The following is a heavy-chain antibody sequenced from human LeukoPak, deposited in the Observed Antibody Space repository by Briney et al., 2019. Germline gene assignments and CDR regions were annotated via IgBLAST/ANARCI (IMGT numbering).Heavy chain of an antibody. D-gene: IGHD2-15*01. CDR1: GFTSDDYA. V-gene: IGHV3-9*02. Sequence: SLRLSCAASGFTSDDYAMHWVRQAPGKGLEWVSGISWNSGSIGYADSVKGRFTISRDNAKNSLYLQMNSLRAEDTALYYCAKGGLVVVAADYLDYWGQGTLVTVSS. CDR2: ISWNSGSI. J-gene: IGHJ4*02. CDR3: AKGGLVVVAADYLDY.